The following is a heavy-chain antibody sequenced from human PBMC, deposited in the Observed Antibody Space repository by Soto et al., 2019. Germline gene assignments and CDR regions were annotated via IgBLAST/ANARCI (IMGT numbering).Heavy chain of an antibody. CDR3: ARGAYEDIVATITSWYFDL. J-gene: IGHJ2*01. D-gene: IGHD5-12*01. Sequence: QVQLVQSGAEVKKPGASVKVSCKASGYTFTGYYMHWVRQAPGQGLEWMGWINPNSGGTNYAQKFQGWVTMTRDTSISTAYMELSRLRSDDTAVYYCARGAYEDIVATITSWYFDLWGRGTLVTVSS. CDR2: INPNSGGT. V-gene: IGHV1-2*04. CDR1: GYTFTGYY.